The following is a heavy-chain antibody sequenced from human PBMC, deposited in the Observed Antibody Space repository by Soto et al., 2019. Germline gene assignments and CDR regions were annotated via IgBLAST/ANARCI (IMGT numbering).Heavy chain of an antibody. V-gene: IGHV3-30*18. CDR2: ISYDGSNK. CDR1: GFTFSSYG. Sequence: QVQLVESGGGVVQPGRSLRLSCAASGFTFSSYGMHWVRKAPGKGLEWVAVISYDGSNKYYADSVKGRFTISRDNSKNTLYLQMNSLRAEDTAVYYCAKTRRRDGYNTGGEFDYWGQGTLVTVSS. D-gene: IGHD5-12*01. CDR3: AKTRRRDGYNTGGEFDY. J-gene: IGHJ4*02.